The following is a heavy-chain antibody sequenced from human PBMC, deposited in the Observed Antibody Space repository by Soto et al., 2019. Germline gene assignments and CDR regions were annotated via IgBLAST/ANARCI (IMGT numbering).Heavy chain of an antibody. CDR2: LNPLAGTT. CDR1: GCTFTTYY. CDR3: AGGGTGTAGSRAYQGTDL. Sequence: ASVKVSCTASGCTFTTYYIHWVGPAPGQGLEWMGILNPLAGTTSSVQKFQGRVTMTRETSTTTVYMELSDLTSEDRAVYSCAGGGTGTAGSRAYQGTDLWGQGTTVTVSS. D-gene: IGHD1-1*01. J-gene: IGHJ6*02. V-gene: IGHV1-46*01.